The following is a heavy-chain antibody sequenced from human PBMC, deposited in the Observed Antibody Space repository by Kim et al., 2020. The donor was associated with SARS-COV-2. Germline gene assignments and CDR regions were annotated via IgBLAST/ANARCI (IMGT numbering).Heavy chain of an antibody. V-gene: IGHV4-39*01. D-gene: IGHD3-10*01. J-gene: IGHJ4*02. CDR1: GGSISSSSYY. CDR2: IYYSGST. CDR3: ARIWFGDLHTFDY. Sequence: SETLSLTCTVSGGSISSSSYYWGWIRQPPGKGLEWIGSIYYSGSTYYNPSLKSRVTISVDTSKNQFSLKLSSVTAADTAVYYCARIWFGDLHTFDYWGQGTLVTVSS.